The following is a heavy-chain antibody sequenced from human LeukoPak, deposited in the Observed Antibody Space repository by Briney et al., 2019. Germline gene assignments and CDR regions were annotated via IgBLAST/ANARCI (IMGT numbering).Heavy chain of an antibody. CDR3: ATETRYCTSTSCSYYYGMDV. J-gene: IGHJ6*04. CDR1: GFTFSDYY. Sequence: GGSLRLSCAASGFTFSDYYMTWIRQAPGKGLEWVSYISGSGSYTNYADSVKGRFTISRDNAKNSLFLQMNSLGAEDTAVYYCATETRYCTSTSCSYYYGMDVWGKGTTVTVSS. V-gene: IGHV3-11*06. D-gene: IGHD2-2*01. CDR2: ISGSGSYT.